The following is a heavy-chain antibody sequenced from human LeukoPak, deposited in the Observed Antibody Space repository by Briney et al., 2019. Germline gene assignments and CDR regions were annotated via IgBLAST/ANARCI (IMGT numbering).Heavy chain of an antibody. J-gene: IGHJ4*02. Sequence: GSSVKVSCKASGGTFSSYAISWVRQAPGQGLEWMGRIIPILGIANYAQKFQGRVTITTDESTSTAYMELSSLRSEDTAVYYCARDLAGYCSGGSCSGYWGQGTLVTVSS. V-gene: IGHV1-69*04. CDR3: ARDLAGYCSGGSCSGY. D-gene: IGHD2-15*01. CDR2: IIPILGIA. CDR1: GGTFSSYA.